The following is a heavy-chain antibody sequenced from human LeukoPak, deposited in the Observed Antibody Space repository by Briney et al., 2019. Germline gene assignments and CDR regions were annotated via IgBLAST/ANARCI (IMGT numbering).Heavy chain of an antibody. J-gene: IGHJ4*02. CDR2: IYSGGRT. CDR3: ARDSSLSGFLY. CDR1: GYTVSNSY. Sequence: GGSLRLSCAASGYTVSNSYMSWVRQAPGKGLEWVSLIYSGGRTYYTDSVKGRFTISRDNSKNTLYLQMNSLRAEDTAVYYCARDSSLSGFLYWGQGTLVTVSS. D-gene: IGHD3-22*01. V-gene: IGHV3-53*01.